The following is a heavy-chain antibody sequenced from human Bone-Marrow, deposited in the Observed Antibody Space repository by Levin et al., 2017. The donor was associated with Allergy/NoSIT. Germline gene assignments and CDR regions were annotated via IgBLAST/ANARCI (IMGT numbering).Heavy chain of an antibody. CDR1: GFTFTDYA. V-gene: IGHV3-9*01. J-gene: IGHJ6*02. D-gene: IGHD4-23*01. CDR3: ARHKDYGGNGYYYYGMGV. Sequence: PGESLKISCAASGFTFTDYAIHWIRQAPGRGLEWVSGVSWNSGTIGYADSVKGRFTISRDNAKNSLYLQMNSLRTEDTALYFCARHKDYGGNGYYYYGMGVWGQGTTVTVSS. CDR2: VSWNSGTI.